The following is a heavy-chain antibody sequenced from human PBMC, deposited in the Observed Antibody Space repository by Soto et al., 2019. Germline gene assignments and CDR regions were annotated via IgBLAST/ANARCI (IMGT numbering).Heavy chain of an antibody. Sequence: SETLSLTCTVSGGSIRSYYWSWVRQPPGKGLEWIGYIYYSGSTNYNPSLKSRGPISVDTSKNQSTLKLSSVTAADTAVYYCARCGAYYDILTGYSHDAFDIWGQGTMVTVSS. CDR2: IYYSGST. CDR3: ARCGAYYDILTGYSHDAFDI. D-gene: IGHD3-9*01. CDR1: GGSIRSYY. V-gene: IGHV4-59*01. J-gene: IGHJ3*02.